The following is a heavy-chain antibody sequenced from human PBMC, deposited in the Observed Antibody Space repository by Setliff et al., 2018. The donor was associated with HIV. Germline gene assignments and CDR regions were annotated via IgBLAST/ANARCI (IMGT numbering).Heavy chain of an antibody. D-gene: IGHD2-21*01. V-gene: IGHV4-34*01. J-gene: IGHJ4*02. CDR2: VNPTGRP. Sequence: SETLSLTCTVSGEPFNGFYWTWIRQPPGKGLEWIGDVNPTGRPNYSPSLKSRVTMSLDTSKNQFSLNLKSVTAADTALYYCATTGQGRAYFDFWGQGSLVPSPQ. CDR1: GEPFNGFY. CDR3: ATTGQGRAYFDF.